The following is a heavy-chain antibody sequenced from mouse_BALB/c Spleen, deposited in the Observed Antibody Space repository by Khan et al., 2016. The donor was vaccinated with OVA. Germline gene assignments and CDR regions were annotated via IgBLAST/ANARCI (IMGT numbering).Heavy chain of an antibody. J-gene: IGHJ3*01. V-gene: IGHV1-5*01. Sequence: VQLKQSGTVLARPGASVKMSCKASGYTFTSYWMHWVKQRPGQGLEWIGDIYPGNTDTNYNQKFKGKAKLTAVTSTSTAYMELYSLTNEVSSFYDCTRRSWYVAWFAYWGQGTLVTVSA. D-gene: IGHD2-14*01. CDR2: IYPGNTDT. CDR1: GYTFTSYW. CDR3: TRRSWYVAWFAY.